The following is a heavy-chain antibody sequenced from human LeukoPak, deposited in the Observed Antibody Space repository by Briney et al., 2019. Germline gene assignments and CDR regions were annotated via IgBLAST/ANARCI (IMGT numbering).Heavy chain of an antibody. V-gene: IGHV3-23*01. D-gene: IGHD4-23*01. CDR2: ISDSGGST. CDR3: AKRSDYGGNRDYFDS. Sequence: GGSLRLSCAASGFSFSRYGMSRVRQAPGKGLEWVSAISDSGGSTYYADSVKGRFTISRDNSRNTLYLQMNSLRAEDTAVYYCAKRSDYGGNRDYFDSWGQGTLVTVSS. J-gene: IGHJ4*02. CDR1: GFSFSRYG.